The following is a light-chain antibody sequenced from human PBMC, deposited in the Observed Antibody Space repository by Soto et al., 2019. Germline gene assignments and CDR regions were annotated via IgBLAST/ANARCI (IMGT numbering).Light chain of an antibody. J-gene: IGKJ2*01. CDR2: ATS. CDR3: QQYDSRPNT. V-gene: IGKV3-11*01. CDR1: QSIGNY. Sequence: EVVLTQSPATLSLSPGEGATLSCRASQSIGNYLAWYQQKPGQAPRLLIYATSNRATGIPARFSGSGSGTDFTLTISSLEPEDVATYYCQQYDSRPNTFGQGTKVEIK.